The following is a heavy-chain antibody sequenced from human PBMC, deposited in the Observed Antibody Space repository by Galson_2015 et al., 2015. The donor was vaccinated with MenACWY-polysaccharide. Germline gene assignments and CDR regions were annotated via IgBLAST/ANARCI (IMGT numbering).Heavy chain of an antibody. Sequence: SVKVSCKASGYSFSSYDINWVRQTTGQGLEWMGWMNPNSGNTGYAQKFQGRATMTRNTSISIAYMELSSLRSEDTAVYYCARGGKYYYDSSGYLNWFDPWGQGTLVTASS. CDR2: MNPNSGNT. J-gene: IGHJ5*02. CDR3: ARGGKYYYDSSGYLNWFDP. V-gene: IGHV1-8*01. D-gene: IGHD3-22*01. CDR1: GYSFSSYD.